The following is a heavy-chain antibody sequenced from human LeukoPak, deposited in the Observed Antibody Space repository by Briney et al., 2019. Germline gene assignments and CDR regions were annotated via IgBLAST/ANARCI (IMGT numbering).Heavy chain of an antibody. CDR3: AKPPSSYYYFDY. CDR1: GFTFSSYA. V-gene: IGHV3-23*01. CDR2: VIGSGDST. D-gene: IGHD3-22*01. J-gene: IGHJ4*02. Sequence: AGGSLRLSCAASGFTFSSYALTWVRQSPGKGLEWVSSVIGSGDSTYYADSVKGRFTISRDNSKNTLYLQMSSLRAEDTAVYYCAKPPSSYYYFDYWGQGTLVTVSS.